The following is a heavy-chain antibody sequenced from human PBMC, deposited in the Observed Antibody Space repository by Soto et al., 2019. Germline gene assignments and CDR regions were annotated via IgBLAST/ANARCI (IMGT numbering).Heavy chain of an antibody. V-gene: IGHV4-31*02. D-gene: IGHD4-17*01. CDR3: ARDSYGLFDY. CDR1: GGSISSGGDY. Sequence: SETLSLTCTVSGGSISSGGDYWSWIRQHPGKGLEWILYIYYSGSTYYNPSLKSRVTISVDTSKNQFSLKLSSVTAADTAVYYCARDSYGLFDYWGQGTLVTVS. CDR2: IYYSGST. J-gene: IGHJ4*02.